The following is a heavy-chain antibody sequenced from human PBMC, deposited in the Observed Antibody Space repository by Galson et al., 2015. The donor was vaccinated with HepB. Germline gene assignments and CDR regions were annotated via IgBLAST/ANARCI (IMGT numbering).Heavy chain of an antibody. CDR2: INAGNGNT. CDR1: GYTFTSYA. D-gene: IGHD5-12*01. CDR3: ARASKGSGYGLLTFDY. V-gene: IGHV1-3*01. J-gene: IGHJ4*02. Sequence: CKASGYTFTSYAMHWVRQAPGQRLEWMGWINAGNGNTKYSQKFQGRVTITRDTSASTAYMELSSLRSEDTAVYYCARASKGSGYGLLTFDYWGQGTLVTVSS.